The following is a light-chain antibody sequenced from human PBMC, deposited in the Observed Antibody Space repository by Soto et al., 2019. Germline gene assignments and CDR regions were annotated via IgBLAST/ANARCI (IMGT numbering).Light chain of an antibody. CDR2: GAS. CDR3: QQYNNRPLT. J-gene: IGKJ5*01. Sequence: TQVPANLSVSPREGGTLSCRASQSVSSNLAWYQQKPGQAPRLLIYGASTRATGIPARFSGRGSGKECTLTISSLQSEDFAVYYCQQYNNRPLTFGPGTRLEIK. V-gene: IGKV3-15*01. CDR1: QSVSSN.